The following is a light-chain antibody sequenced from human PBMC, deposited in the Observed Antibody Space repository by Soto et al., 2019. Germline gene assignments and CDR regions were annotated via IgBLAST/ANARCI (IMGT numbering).Light chain of an antibody. CDR3: QQYDNWPQT. J-gene: IGKJ1*01. CDR2: GAS. Sequence: ELVMTQSPATLSVPPGERATLSCRASQSVSSDLAWYQHKPGQAPRLLIYGASTRATGIPARFSGRGSGTEFTLTISSLQSVDFAVYYCQQYDNWPQTFGQGTKVDIK. CDR1: QSVSSD. V-gene: IGKV3-15*01.